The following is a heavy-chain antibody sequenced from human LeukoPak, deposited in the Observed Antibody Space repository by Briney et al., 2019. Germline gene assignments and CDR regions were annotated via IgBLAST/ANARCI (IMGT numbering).Heavy chain of an antibody. CDR1: GFTFSTYW. D-gene: IGHD2-8*01. CDR2: INPDGRST. Sequence: GGSLRLSCAASGFTFSTYWMYWVRQAPGKGLVWVSDINPDGRSTHYADSVKGRFTISRDNAQSTLYLQMNSLRDEDTAVYYCARDVRSDYWGQGTLVTVSS. V-gene: IGHV3-74*01. J-gene: IGHJ4*02. CDR3: ARDVRSDY.